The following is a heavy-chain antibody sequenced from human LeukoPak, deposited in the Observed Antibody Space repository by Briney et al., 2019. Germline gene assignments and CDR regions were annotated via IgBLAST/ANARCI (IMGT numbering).Heavy chain of an antibody. CDR2: INSDGSST. CDR1: GFTFSSYW. V-gene: IGHV3-74*01. CDR3: ARATQYYYDSSLYDY. J-gene: IGHJ4*02. Sequence: GGSLRLSCAASGFTFSSYWMHWVRQAPGKGLVWVSRINSDGSSTSYADSVKGRFTISRDNAKNTLYLQMNSLRAEDTAVYYCARATQYYYDSSLYDYWGQGTLVTVSS. D-gene: IGHD3-22*01.